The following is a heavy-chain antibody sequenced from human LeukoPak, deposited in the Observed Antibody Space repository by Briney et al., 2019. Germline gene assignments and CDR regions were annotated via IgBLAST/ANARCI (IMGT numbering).Heavy chain of an antibody. Sequence: AGGSLRLSCAASEFTFSSYSMSWVRQAPGKGLEWVSYISSTASSIYYADSVKGRFTISRDNAKNSLYLQMNSLRAEDTAVYYCARDVTYHGGDWFDPWGQETLVTVSS. V-gene: IGHV3-48*04. CDR1: EFTFSSYS. CDR2: ISSTASSI. D-gene: IGHD4-23*01. CDR3: ARDVTYHGGDWFDP. J-gene: IGHJ5*02.